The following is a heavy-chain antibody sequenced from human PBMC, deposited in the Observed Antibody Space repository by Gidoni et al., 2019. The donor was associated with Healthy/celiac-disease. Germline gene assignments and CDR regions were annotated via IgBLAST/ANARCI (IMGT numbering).Heavy chain of an antibody. V-gene: IGHV3-48*02. CDR2: ISSSSSTI. Sequence: EVQLVVSGGGLVQPGGSLSLSCSPSGFTFLSSSMNWVRQAPGKGLDWVSYISSSSSTIYYADSVKGRFTISRDNAKNSLYLQMNSLRDEDTAVYYCARVQGGIAVAGTFDYWGQGTLVTVSS. CDR1: GFTFLSSS. CDR3: ARVQGGIAVAGTFDY. J-gene: IGHJ4*02. D-gene: IGHD6-19*01.